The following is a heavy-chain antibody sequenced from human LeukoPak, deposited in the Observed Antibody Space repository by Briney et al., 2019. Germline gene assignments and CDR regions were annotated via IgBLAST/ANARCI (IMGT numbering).Heavy chain of an antibody. CDR2: ISLAGRT. J-gene: IGHJ4*02. CDR1: GGSITTTNF. D-gene: IGHD2-15*01. CDR3: SRESGPFCLFGH. V-gene: IGHV4-4*02. Sequence: SETLSLTCGVSGGSITTTNFWSWVRQPPGGGLEWIGEISLAGRTRYNPSLESRVTISIDESKNHLYLNLASVTAADTAVYYCSRESGPFCLFGHGGQGTLVAVTS.